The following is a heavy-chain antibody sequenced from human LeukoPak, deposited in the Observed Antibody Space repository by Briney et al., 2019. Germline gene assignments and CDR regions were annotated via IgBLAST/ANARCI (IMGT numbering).Heavy chain of an antibody. CDR2: ITYGGAT. D-gene: IGHD2-2*01. CDR1: NGSFGGYH. J-gene: IGHJ5*02. Sequence: SETLSLTCAVYNGSFGGYHWNWIRRPPGKRLEWIGEITYGGATNYNPSLRSRVTMSVDTSKKQFSLKLTSLTAADTAVYYCVRGRYCSSASCYDWFDPWGPGTTSASPQ. V-gene: IGHV4-34*01. CDR3: VRGRYCSSASCYDWFDP.